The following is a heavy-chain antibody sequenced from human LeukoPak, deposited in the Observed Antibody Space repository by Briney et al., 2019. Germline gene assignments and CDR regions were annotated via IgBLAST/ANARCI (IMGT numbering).Heavy chain of an antibody. D-gene: IGHD3-3*01. J-gene: IGHJ4*02. Sequence: SVKVSCKASGGTFSSYAISWVRQAPGQGREWMGGIIPIFGTANYAQKFQGRVTITADESTSTAYMELSSLRSEDTAVYYCARGDFWSGNYPPFDYWGQGTLVTVSS. V-gene: IGHV1-69*13. CDR3: ARGDFWSGNYPPFDY. CDR1: GGTFSSYA. CDR2: IIPIFGTA.